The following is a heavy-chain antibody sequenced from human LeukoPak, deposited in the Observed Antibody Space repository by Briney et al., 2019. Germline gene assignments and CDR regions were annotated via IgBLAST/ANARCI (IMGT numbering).Heavy chain of an antibody. V-gene: IGHV3-23*01. J-gene: IGHJ4*02. D-gene: IGHD6-19*01. CDR1: GFTFSSYA. Sequence: GGPLRLSCAASGFTFSSYAMGWVRQAPGKGLEWVSVISGSGANTYYADSVKGRFTISRDNSKNTLYLQMISLRAEDTAVYYCAMVRGSTAVAGPFDYWGQGTLVTVSS. CDR3: AMVRGSTAVAGPFDY. CDR2: ISGSGANT.